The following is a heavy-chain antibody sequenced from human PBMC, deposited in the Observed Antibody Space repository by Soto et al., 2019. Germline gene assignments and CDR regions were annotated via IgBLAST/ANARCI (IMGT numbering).Heavy chain of an antibody. CDR1: GGTFSIYT. Sequence: SVKVSCKASGGTFSIYTIIWVRQAPGQGLEWMGRIIPILGIANYAQKFQGRVTITADRSTSTAYMELSSLRSEDTAVYYCAIDILTGYYPDDAFDIWGQGTMVTVSS. V-gene: IGHV1-69*02. J-gene: IGHJ3*02. CDR2: IIPILGIA. D-gene: IGHD3-9*01. CDR3: AIDILTGYYPDDAFDI.